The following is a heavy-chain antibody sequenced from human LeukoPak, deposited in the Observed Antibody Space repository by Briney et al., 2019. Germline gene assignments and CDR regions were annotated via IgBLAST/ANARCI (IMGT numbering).Heavy chain of an antibody. CDR1: GFTFSSDW. D-gene: IGHD4-17*01. CDR3: ARETTEYYYYMDV. J-gene: IGHJ6*03. V-gene: IGHV3-7*01. CDR2: IKQEGSEK. Sequence: GGALRLSCAASGFTFSSDWMSWVRQAPGKGLEWVANIKQEGSEKYYVDSVKGRFTISRDNAKNSLYLQMNSLRAEDTAVYYCARETTEYYYYMDVWGKGTTVTISS.